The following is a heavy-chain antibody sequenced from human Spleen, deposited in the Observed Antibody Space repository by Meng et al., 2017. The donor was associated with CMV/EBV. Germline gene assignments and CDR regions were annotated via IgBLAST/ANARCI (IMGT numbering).Heavy chain of an antibody. V-gene: IGHV3-64*01. CDR1: GFTFSDYV. CDR2: ISSNGGST. Sequence: SGFTFSDYVMHWVRQAPGKGLEYVSAISSNGGSTYYANSVKGRFTISRDNSKNTLYLHLGSLRAEDMAVYYCARDSVPHDYKGYLDQWGQGTLVTVSS. CDR3: ARDSVPHDYKGYLDQ. D-gene: IGHD4-11*01. J-gene: IGHJ4*02.